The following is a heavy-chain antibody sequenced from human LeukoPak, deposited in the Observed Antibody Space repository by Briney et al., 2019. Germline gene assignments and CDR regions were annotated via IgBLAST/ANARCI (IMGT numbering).Heavy chain of an antibody. V-gene: IGHV1-24*01. CDR2: SDPEDGET. J-gene: IGHJ2*01. Sequence: ASVKVSCKVSGSTLSDLSIHWVRQAPGKGLEYVGGSDPEDGETFHAQNFQGRVTMTEDTSIDTAYMELSRPRSEDTAVYYCVTDRARLFWYFDLWGRGTLVAVSS. D-gene: IGHD2-21*02. CDR3: VTDRARLFWYFDL. CDR1: GSTLSDLS.